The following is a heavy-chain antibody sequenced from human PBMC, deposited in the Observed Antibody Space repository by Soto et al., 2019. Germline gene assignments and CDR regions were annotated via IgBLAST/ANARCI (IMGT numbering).Heavy chain of an antibody. CDR3: AREGTIAAAGPFDY. D-gene: IGHD6-13*01. CDR1: GGTFSSYT. CDR2: IIPILGIA. V-gene: IGHV1-69*04. J-gene: IGHJ4*02. Sequence: ASVTVSCKASGGTFSSYTIIWVRQAPGQGLEWMGRIIPILGIANYAQKFQGRVTITADESTSTAYMELSSLRFEDTAVYYCAREGTIAAAGPFDYWGQGTLVTVSS.